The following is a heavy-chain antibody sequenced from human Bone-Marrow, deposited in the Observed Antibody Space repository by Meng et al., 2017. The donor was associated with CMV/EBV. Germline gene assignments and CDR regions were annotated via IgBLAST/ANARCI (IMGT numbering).Heavy chain of an antibody. CDR3: ARGRIIVVVPAAPGVPWFDP. Sequence: SETLSLTCAVYGGSFSGYYRSWIRQPPGKGLEWIGEINHSGSTNYNPSLKSRVTISVDTSKNQFSLKLSSVTAADTAVYYCARGRIIVVVPAAPGVPWFDPWGQGTLVTVSS. D-gene: IGHD2-2*01. CDR2: INHSGST. CDR1: GGSFSGYY. J-gene: IGHJ5*02. V-gene: IGHV4-34*01.